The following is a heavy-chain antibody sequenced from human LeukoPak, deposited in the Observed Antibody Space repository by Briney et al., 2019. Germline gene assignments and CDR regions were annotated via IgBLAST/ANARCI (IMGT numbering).Heavy chain of an antibody. D-gene: IGHD3-22*01. J-gene: IGHJ4*02. V-gene: IGHV7-4-1*02. CDR1: RYTFTKHA. Sequence: SVTVSFKASRYTFTKHALNWVRQAPGQGLEWMGWIDTKTGNPTYAQGFPGRLVLSQDTSFSTAYLQINSLKAEDTAVYYCARGHYDGNWGQGTLVTVSS. CDR3: ARGHYDGN. CDR2: IDTKTGNP.